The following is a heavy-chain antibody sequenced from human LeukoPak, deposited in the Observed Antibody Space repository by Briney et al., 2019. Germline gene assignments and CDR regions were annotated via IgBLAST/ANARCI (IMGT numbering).Heavy chain of an antibody. CDR3: ARIHGRITIFGVVDP. D-gene: IGHD3-3*01. Sequence: SETLSLTCAVSGYSISSGYYWDWSRQPPGKGLEWIGSIYHSGSTYYNPSLKSRVTISVDTSKNQFSLKLSSVTAADTAVYYCARIHGRITIFGVVDPWGQGTLVTVSS. CDR2: IYHSGST. CDR1: GYSISSGYY. V-gene: IGHV4-38-2*01. J-gene: IGHJ5*02.